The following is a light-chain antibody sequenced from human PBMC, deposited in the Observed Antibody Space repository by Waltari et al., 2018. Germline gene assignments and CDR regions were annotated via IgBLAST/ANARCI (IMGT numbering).Light chain of an antibody. CDR3: QQGNTFPPT. J-gene: IGKJ1*01. CDR2: AVS. CDR1: HDINSA. V-gene: IGKV1-12*01. Sequence: EIQMTQSPSSVSASVGDRVTITCRATHDINSALAWYQQKPGQAPNLLIYAVSSLQSGVPSRFSGSGSGTHFTLTISSLQPEDVATYYCQQGNTFPPTFGLGTRVQI.